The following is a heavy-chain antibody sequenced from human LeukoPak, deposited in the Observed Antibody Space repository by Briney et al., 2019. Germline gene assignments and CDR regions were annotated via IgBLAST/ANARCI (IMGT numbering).Heavy chain of an antibody. V-gene: IGHV1-69*05. CDR3: ARGYCSSTSCFLDY. J-gene: IGHJ4*02. CDR2: IIPVFGTA. Sequence: EASVKVSCKASGYRFTNYAMNWVRQAPGQGLEWMGGIIPVFGTANYAQRFQGRVTITTDESTSTAYMELTSLRSEDTAVYYCARGYCSSTSCFLDYWGQGTLVTVSS. CDR1: GYRFTNYA. D-gene: IGHD2-2*01.